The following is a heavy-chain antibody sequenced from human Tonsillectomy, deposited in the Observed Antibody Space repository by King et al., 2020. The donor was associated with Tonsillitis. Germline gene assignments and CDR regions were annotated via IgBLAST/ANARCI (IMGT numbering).Heavy chain of an antibody. D-gene: IGHD5-18*01. Sequence: QLVQSGAEVKKPGASVKVSCKASGYTFTGYYMHWVRQAPGQGLEWMGWINPNSSGTNYAQKFQGRATMTRDTSISTAYMELSRLRSDDTAVYYCARDVEYSRLYGMDVWGQGTTVTVSS. CDR2: INPNSSGT. V-gene: IGHV1-2*02. CDR1: GYTFTGYY. J-gene: IGHJ6*02. CDR3: ARDVEYSRLYGMDV.